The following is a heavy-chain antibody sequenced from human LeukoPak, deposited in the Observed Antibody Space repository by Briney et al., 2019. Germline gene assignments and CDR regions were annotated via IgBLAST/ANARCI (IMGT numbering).Heavy chain of an antibody. Sequence: PSETLSLTCTVSGGSISSYYWSWIRQPPGKRLEWIGHIYYSGSTNYNPSLKSRVTISVDTSKNQFSLKLSSVTAADTAVYYCASRSSIWSSHQDTLYYFDSWGQGTLVTVSS. CDR1: GGSISSYY. V-gene: IGHV4-59*01. CDR2: IYYSGST. D-gene: IGHD3-3*01. CDR3: ASRSSIWSSHQDTLYYFDS. J-gene: IGHJ4*02.